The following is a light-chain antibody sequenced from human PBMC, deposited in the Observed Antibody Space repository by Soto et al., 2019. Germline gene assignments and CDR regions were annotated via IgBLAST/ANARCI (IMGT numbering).Light chain of an antibody. CDR3: HQDYNYPWT. CDR1: QGISNY. CDR2: GAA. Sequence: ATQMTQSPSSLSASVGDRVTISCRASQGISNYLAWYQQRPGKAPKLLIFGAATLQSGVPSRFSASGSGPDFTLTISSLQPEDFATYYCHQDYNYPWTFGQGTKVEIK. V-gene: IGKV1-6*01. J-gene: IGKJ1*01.